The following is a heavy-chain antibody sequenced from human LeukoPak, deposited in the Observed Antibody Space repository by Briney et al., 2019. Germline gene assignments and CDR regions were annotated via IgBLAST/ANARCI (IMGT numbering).Heavy chain of an antibody. CDR2: INHSGST. J-gene: IGHJ3*02. V-gene: IGHV4-34*01. Sequence: SETLSLTCAVYGGSFSGYYWSWIRQPPGKGLEWIGEINHSGSTNYNPSLKSRVTISLDRSKNQFSLNLSSVTAADTAVYYCARDWRSSGSSYAFDIWGQGTMVTVSS. CDR1: GGSFSGYY. D-gene: IGHD6-19*01. CDR3: ARDWRSSGSSYAFDI.